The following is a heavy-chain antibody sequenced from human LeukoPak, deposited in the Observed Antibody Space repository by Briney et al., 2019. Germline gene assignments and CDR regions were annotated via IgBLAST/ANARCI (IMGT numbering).Heavy chain of an antibody. Sequence: PSETLSLTCTVSGGSMSSNNYHWGWIRQPPGKGLLWIGNIYYSGSTYYNPSLKSRVTISVDTSKNQFSLKLSSVTAADTAVYYCARDIPLSYYYDSLPGAFAIWGQGTMVTVSS. CDR2: IYYSGST. D-gene: IGHD3-22*01. J-gene: IGHJ3*02. CDR1: GGSMSSNNYH. CDR3: ARDIPLSYYYDSLPGAFAI. V-gene: IGHV4-39*07.